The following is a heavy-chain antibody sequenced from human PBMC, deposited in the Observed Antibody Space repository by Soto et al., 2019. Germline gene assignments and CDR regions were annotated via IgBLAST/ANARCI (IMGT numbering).Heavy chain of an antibody. CDR2: ISSSSSYI. V-gene: IGHV3-21*01. CDR1: GFTFSSYS. CDR3: ARELGDILTGYHDY. D-gene: IGHD3-9*01. J-gene: IGHJ4*02. Sequence: GGSLRLSCAASGFTFSSYSMNWVRQAPGKGLEWVSSISSSSSYIDYADSVKGRFTISRDNAKNSLYLQMNSLRAEDTAVYYCARELGDILTGYHDYWGQGTLVTVSS.